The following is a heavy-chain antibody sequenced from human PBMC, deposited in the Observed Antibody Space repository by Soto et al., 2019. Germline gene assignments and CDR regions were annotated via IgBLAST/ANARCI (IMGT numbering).Heavy chain of an antibody. D-gene: IGHD6-13*01. CDR3: ARGPQSSSWYGPISREYFQH. V-gene: IGHV4-34*01. J-gene: IGHJ1*01. Sequence: PSETLSLTCAVYGGSFSGYYWTWIRQPPGKGLEWIGEINHSGSTNYNPSLKSRVTISVDTSKNQFSLNLSSVTAADTAVYYCARGPQSSSWYGPISREYFQHWGQGTLVTAPQ. CDR1: GGSFSGYY. CDR2: INHSGST.